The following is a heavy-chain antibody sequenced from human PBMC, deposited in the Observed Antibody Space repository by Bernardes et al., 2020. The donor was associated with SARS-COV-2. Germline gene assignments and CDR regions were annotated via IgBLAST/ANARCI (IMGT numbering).Heavy chain of an antibody. CDR2: ISSSSSTI. J-gene: IGHJ4*02. D-gene: IGHD3-10*01. Sequence: GGSLRLSCAASGFTFSSYSMNWVRQAPGKGLDWVSYISSSSSTIYYADSVKGRFTISRDNAKNSLYLQMNSLRDEDTAVYYCASSSWFGELPLDYWGQGTLVTVSS. CDR1: GFTFSSYS. V-gene: IGHV3-48*02. CDR3: ASSSWFGELPLDY.